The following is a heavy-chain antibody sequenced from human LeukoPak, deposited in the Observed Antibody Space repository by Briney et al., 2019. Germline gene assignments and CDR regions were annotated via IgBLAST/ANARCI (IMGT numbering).Heavy chain of an antibody. CDR2: LYPGHSDT. J-gene: IGHJ6*02. CDR3: ARLRARAGDLWDYAMVV. D-gene: IGHD1-26*01. CDR1: GYTFTDYW. V-gene: IGHV5-51*01. Sequence: GESLKISCKASGYTFTDYWIGWVRQMPGEGLEWMGILYPGHSDTRYSPSFEGQVTFSADDSISTAYLQWSSLKASDTAMYYCARLRARAGDLWDYAMVVWGQGTAVTVSS.